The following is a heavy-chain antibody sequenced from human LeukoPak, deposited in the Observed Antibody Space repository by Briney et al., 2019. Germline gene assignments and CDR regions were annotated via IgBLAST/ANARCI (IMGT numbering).Heavy chain of an antibody. CDR2: IYHSGST. CDR1: GGSISGSNW. CDR3: ARNPIAATHWFDP. J-gene: IGHJ5*02. V-gene: IGHV4-4*02. D-gene: IGHD6-13*01. Sequence: SETLSLTCAVSGGSISGSNWWSWVRQPPGQGLEWIGEIYHSGSTNYNPSLKSRVTISVDKSKNQFSLKLSSVTAADTAVYYCARNPIAATHWFDPWGQGTLVTVSS.